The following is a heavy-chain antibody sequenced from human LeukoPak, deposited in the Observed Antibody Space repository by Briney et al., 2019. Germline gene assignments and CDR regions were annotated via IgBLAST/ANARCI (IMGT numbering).Heavy chain of an antibody. J-gene: IGHJ4*02. Sequence: GGSLRLSCAASGFTVSSNYMSWVRQAPGKGLEWVSVIYSGGSTYYADSVKGRFTISRDNSKNTLYLQMNSLRAEDTAVYYCAKKLAVAGTVYFDYWGQGTLVTVSS. V-gene: IGHV3-53*01. CDR3: AKKLAVAGTVYFDY. CDR1: GFTVSSNY. D-gene: IGHD6-19*01. CDR2: IYSGGST.